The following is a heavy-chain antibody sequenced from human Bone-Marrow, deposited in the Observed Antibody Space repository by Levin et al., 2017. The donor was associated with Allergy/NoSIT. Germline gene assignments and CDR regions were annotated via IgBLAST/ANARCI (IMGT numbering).Heavy chain of an antibody. CDR1: GYTFSNYC. Sequence: ASVKVSCKASGYTFSNYCIHWVRQAPGLGLEWLGLFNPGGGSTNFAQKFQGRVSITRDTSTTTIYMELGSLRSDDTAIYYCARGPIQISRLYPFDYWGQGTLVTVSS. CDR2: FNPGGGST. CDR3: ARGPIQISRLYPFDY. V-gene: IGHV1-46*01. J-gene: IGHJ4*02. D-gene: IGHD2-2*02.